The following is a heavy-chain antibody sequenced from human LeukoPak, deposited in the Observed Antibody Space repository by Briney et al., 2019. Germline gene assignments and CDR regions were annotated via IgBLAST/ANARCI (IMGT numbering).Heavy chain of an antibody. V-gene: IGHV3-74*01. J-gene: IGHJ6*04. Sequence: PGGSLRLSCAASGFTFSSDWMHWVRQAPGEGLVRVSRITNDASSTSYADSVKGRFTISRDNAKNTLYLEMSSLRAEDTAVYYCVRDSSVTRMDVWGKGTTVTVSS. CDR2: ITNDASST. CDR1: GFTFSSDW. D-gene: IGHD4-17*01. CDR3: VRDSSVTRMDV.